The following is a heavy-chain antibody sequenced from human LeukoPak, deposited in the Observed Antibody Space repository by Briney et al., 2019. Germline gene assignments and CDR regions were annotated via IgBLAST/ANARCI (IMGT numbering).Heavy chain of an antibody. Sequence: ASVKVSCKASGGTFSSYAISWVRQAPGQGLEWMGGIIPIFGTANYAQKFQGRVTITTDESTSTAYMELSSLRSEDTAVYYCARRLMIAVPGSDSFDIWGQGTMVTVSS. D-gene: IGHD6-19*01. J-gene: IGHJ3*02. CDR1: GGTFSSYA. CDR3: ARRLMIAVPGSDSFDI. CDR2: IIPIFGTA. V-gene: IGHV1-69*05.